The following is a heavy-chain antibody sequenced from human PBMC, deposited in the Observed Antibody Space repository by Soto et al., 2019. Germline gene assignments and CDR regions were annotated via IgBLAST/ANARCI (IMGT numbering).Heavy chain of an antibody. Sequence: GGSLRLSCAASGFSFSSYYMNWVRQAPGKGLEWVANIKQDGSEKYYVDSVKGRFTISRDNAQNSLYLQMNSLRAEDTAVYYCARDWGYCSGGICYSVLDYWGQGTLVNVS. D-gene: IGHD2-15*01. CDR3: ARDWGYCSGGICYSVLDY. J-gene: IGHJ4*02. CDR1: GFSFSSYY. CDR2: IKQDGSEK. V-gene: IGHV3-7*05.